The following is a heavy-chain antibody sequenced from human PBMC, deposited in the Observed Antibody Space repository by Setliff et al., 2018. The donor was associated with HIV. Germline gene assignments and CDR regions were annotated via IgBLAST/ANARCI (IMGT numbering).Heavy chain of an antibody. CDR1: GGSISSSGYY. Sequence: PSETLSLTCTVSGGSISSSGYYWGWIRQPPGEGLEWIGEIHHTGSTNYNPSLKSRVTISADTSKKHFSLKLSSVTAADTAVYYCARAPYYDYRGLAVYYFDYWGQGTLVTVSS. CDR3: ARAPYYDYRGLAVYYFDY. D-gene: IGHD3-22*01. V-gene: IGHV4-39*07. CDR2: IHHTGST. J-gene: IGHJ4*02.